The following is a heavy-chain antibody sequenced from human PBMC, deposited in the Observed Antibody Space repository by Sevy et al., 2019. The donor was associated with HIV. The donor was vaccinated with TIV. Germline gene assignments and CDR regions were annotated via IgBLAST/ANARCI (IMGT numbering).Heavy chain of an antibody. CDR1: GFTFDDYA. J-gene: IGHJ4*02. V-gene: IGHV3-9*01. D-gene: IGHD4-17*01. CDR3: VKDRSYGGNSFDF. CDR2: ISWNSGSI. Sequence: GGSLRLSCAASGFTFDDYAMHWVRQAPGKGLEWVSGISWNSGSIGYADSVKGRFTISRDNAKNSLYLQMNSLGAEDTALYFWVKDRSYGGNSFDFWGQGTLVTVSS.